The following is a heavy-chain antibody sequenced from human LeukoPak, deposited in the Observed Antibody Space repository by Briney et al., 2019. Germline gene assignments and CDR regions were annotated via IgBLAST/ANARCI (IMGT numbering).Heavy chain of an antibody. D-gene: IGHD1-26*01. CDR1: GYTFTGYY. V-gene: IGHV1-18*04. Sequence: ASVKVSCKTSGYTFTGYYMHWVRQAPGQGLEWMGWVSAYNGHTNYAQKFQGRVTMTTDTSTSTDSMELRSLRSDDTAVYYCARLIPQKWELPGKWFDPWGQGTLVTVSS. J-gene: IGHJ5*02. CDR3: ARLIPQKWELPGKWFDP. CDR2: VSAYNGHT.